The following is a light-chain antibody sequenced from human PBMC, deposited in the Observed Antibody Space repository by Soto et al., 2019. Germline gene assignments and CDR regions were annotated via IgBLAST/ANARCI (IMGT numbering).Light chain of an antibody. CDR3: QQYDTYWT. J-gene: IGKJ1*01. CDR1: QGIRND. Sequence: AIQMTQSPSSPSASVGDRVTITCRASQGIRNDLGWYQQKPGKAPKLLIYAASSLQSGVPSRFSGSRSGTEFTLTISSLQPDDIATYYCQQYDTYWTFGQGTKVDIK. V-gene: IGKV1-6*01. CDR2: AAS.